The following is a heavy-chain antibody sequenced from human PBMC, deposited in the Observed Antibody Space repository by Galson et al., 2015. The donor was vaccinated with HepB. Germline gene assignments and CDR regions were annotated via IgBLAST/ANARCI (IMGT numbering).Heavy chain of an antibody. CDR3: AKAPTGYSSDYFAH. D-gene: IGHD6-19*01. V-gene: IGHV3-23*01. CDR1: GLTFSSCA. J-gene: IGHJ4*02. Sequence: SLRLSCAASGLTFSSCAMTWVRQAPGKGLEWVSAISGSGGSTYYADSVKGRFTISRDNPKNTLYLQMNSLRAEDTAVYYCAKAPTGYSSDYFAHWGQGTLVTVSS. CDR2: ISGSGGST.